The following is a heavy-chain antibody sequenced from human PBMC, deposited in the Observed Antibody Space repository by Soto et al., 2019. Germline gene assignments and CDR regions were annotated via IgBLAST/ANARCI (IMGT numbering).Heavy chain of an antibody. D-gene: IGHD1-26*01. CDR2: ISAYDDNT. J-gene: IGHJ4*02. CDR3: ASDSEQDGRRVAVTLFEY. V-gene: IGHV1-18*01. Sequence: WPHQDTAKRREWRGWISAYDDNTKYAQKIQGRVTMTADTSTSRAYMELTSMRNDETAVYYCASDSEQDGRRVAVTLFEYLGQGTLDTVS.